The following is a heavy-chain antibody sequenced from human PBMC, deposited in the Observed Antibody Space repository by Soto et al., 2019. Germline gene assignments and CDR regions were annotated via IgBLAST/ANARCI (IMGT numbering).Heavy chain of an antibody. CDR3: AKEGIQYYYDSSGRIDAFDI. V-gene: IGHV3-23*01. CDR1: GFTFSSYA. CDR2: ISGSGGST. J-gene: IGHJ3*02. D-gene: IGHD3-22*01. Sequence: PWGSLRLSCAASGFTFSSYAMSWVRQAPGKGLEWVSAISGSGGSTYYADSVKGRFTISRDNSKNTLYLQMNSLRAEDTAVYYCAKEGIQYYYDSSGRIDAFDIWGQGTMVTVSS.